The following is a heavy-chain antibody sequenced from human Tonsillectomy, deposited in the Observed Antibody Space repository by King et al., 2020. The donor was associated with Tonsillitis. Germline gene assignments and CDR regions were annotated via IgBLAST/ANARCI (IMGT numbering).Heavy chain of an antibody. CDR2: IYYSGST. D-gene: IGHD3-3*01. CDR3: ARDSITIFGVAKGGFFDX. CDR1: GGSISSYY. V-gene: IGHV4-59*01. J-gene: IGHJ4*02. Sequence: QLQESGPGLVKPSETLSLTCTVSGGSISSYYWSWIRQPPGKGLEWIGYIYYSGSTNYNPSLKSRVTISVDTSKNQFSLKLSSVTAADTAVYYCARDSITIFGVAKGGFFDXWGQGTLXTVSS.